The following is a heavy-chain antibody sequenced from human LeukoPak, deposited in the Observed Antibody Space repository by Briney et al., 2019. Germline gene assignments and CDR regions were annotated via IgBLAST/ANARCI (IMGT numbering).Heavy chain of an antibody. J-gene: IGHJ6*03. CDR2: MNPNSGNT. CDR3: ARDSEHYYGLGNYYKYYYYMDV. Sequence: ASVKVSCKASGYTFTSYDINWVRQATGQGLEWMGWMNPNSGNTGYAQKFQGRVTITRNTSISTAYMELSSLRSEDTAVYYCARDSEHYYGLGNYYKYYYYMDVWGKGTTVTISS. CDR1: GYTFTSYD. V-gene: IGHV1-8*03. D-gene: IGHD3-10*01.